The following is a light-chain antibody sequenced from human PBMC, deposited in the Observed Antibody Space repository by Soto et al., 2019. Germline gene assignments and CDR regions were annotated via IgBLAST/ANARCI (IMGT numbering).Light chain of an antibody. J-gene: IGKJ2*01. V-gene: IGKV1-39*01. Sequence: DIQMTQSPSSLSASIGDRVTITCRAKQTITRYLYWYQQKPWTAPKLLIYAASSLQEGVPSRFTGSGSGTDFTLTISQLQPEDFAAYSCQQSFSFPVTFGQGTKLEIK. CDR2: AAS. CDR3: QQSFSFPVT. CDR1: QTITRY.